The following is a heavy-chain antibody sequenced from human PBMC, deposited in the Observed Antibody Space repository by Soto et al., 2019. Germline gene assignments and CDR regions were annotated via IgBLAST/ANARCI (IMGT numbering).Heavy chain of an antibody. CDR3: ARDLDGLHDDTSGPFPRPG. Sequence: SETMSLTCTVSGGSLSSDDYYWSWIRQAPGRGLEWIGYIHSSGSIYYNPSLKSRATMSIDTAGNQFSLQVSSVTVADTAVYYCARDLDGLHDDTSGPFPRPGWGQGTLVTVSS. D-gene: IGHD3-22*01. V-gene: IGHV4-30-4*01. CDR1: GGSLSSDDYY. J-gene: IGHJ1*01. CDR2: IHSSGSI.